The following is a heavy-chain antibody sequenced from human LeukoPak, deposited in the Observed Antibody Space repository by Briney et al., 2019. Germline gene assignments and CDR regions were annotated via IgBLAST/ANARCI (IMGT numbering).Heavy chain of an antibody. J-gene: IGHJ4*02. CDR3: ASPGIAAAGTSGY. Sequence: GSLRLSCAASGFTFSNHAMSWVRQAPGKGLQWVAVISGGGRTTEYEDFVKGRFTISRDNAKNSLYLQMNSLRAEDTAVYYCASPGIAAAGTSGYWGQGTLVTVSS. CDR1: GFTFSNHA. V-gene: IGHV3-23*01. CDR2: ISGGGRTT. D-gene: IGHD6-13*01.